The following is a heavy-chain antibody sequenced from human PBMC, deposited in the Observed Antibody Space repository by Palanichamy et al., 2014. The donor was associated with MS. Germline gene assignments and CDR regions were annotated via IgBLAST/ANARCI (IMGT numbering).Heavy chain of an antibody. J-gene: IGHJ6*02. CDR3: ARMPYYYGSGSFGGMDV. Sequence: QVQLQESGPGLVKASETLSLTCTASGDSIGSNHWNWIWQPPGKGLEWIGNIHDSGSTNYNPSLKSRVTISVDTSKNQFSLKLSSVTAADTAVYYCARMPYYYGSGSFGGMDVWGQGTTVTVSS. CDR1: GDSIGSNH. D-gene: IGHD3-10*01. CDR2: IHDSGST. V-gene: IGHV4-59*08.